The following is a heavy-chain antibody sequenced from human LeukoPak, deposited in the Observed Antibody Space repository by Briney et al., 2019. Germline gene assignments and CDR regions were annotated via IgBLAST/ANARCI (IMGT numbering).Heavy chain of an antibody. D-gene: IGHD5-18*01. J-gene: IGHJ6*03. CDR1: GYTFTGYY. CDR3: AREGGKWIQLWLSPESRYYYYMDV. CDR2: INPNSGGT. V-gene: IGHV1-2*02. Sequence: ASVKVSCKASGYTFTGYYMHWVRQAPGQGLEWMGWINPNSGGTNYAQKFQGRVTMTGDTSISTAYMELSRLRSDDTAVYYCAREGGKWIQLWLSPESRYYYYMDVWGKGTTVTVSS.